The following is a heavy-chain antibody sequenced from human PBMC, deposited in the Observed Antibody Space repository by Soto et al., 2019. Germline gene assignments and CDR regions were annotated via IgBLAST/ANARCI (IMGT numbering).Heavy chain of an antibody. CDR3: ARLLGARKRYYYYMDV. CDR1: GGSISSSRYY. Sequence: PSETLSLTCTVSGGSISSSRYYWGWIRQPPGKGLEWIGSIYYSGSTYYNPSLKSRVTISVDTSKNQFSLKLSSVTAADTAVYYCARLLGARKRYYYYMDVWGKGTTVTVSS. J-gene: IGHJ6*03. D-gene: IGHD1-26*01. CDR2: IYYSGST. V-gene: IGHV4-39*01.